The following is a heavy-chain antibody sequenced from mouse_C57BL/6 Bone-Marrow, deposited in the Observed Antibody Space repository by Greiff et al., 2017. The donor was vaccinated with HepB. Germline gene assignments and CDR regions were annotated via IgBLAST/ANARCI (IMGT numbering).Heavy chain of an antibody. CDR3: VRQCSYYSNLYAMDY. D-gene: IGHD2-5*01. Sequence: GGGLVQPKGSLKLSCAASGFSFNTYAMNWVRQAPGKGLAWVARIRRKSNNYATYYADSVNDRFTISRDESENMLYLQMNNLKTEDTAMYYCVRQCSYYSNLYAMDYWGQGTSVTVSS. V-gene: IGHV10-1*01. J-gene: IGHJ4*01. CDR1: GFSFNTYA. CDR2: IRRKSNNYAT.